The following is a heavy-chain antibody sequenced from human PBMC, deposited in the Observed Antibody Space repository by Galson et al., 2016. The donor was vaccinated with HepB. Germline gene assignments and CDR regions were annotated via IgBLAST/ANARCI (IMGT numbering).Heavy chain of an antibody. CDR2: VYYSGSA. V-gene: IGHV4-61*01. J-gene: IGHJ4*02. CDR1: VDSVSSGTYY. D-gene: IGHD3-10*01. CDR3: ARQVIRGLSGFDY. Sequence: SETLPLTCTVSVDSVSSGTYYWTWIRQSPEKGLEWIGCVYYSGSANYNPSLKSRVTISVDTAKNQFSLKLNSLTAADTAVYYCARQVIRGLSGFDYWGQGALVTVSS.